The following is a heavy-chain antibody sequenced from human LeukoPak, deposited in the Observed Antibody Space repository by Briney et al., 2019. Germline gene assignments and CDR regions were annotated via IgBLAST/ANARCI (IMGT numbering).Heavy chain of an antibody. CDR3: AKATGYSMGDFDY. J-gene: IGHJ4*02. CDR2: ISGSGVGT. CDR1: GFTFSSSA. Sequence: GGSLRLSCAASGFTFSSSAMSWVRQAPGQGLEWVAIISGSGVGTHNADSVKGRFTISRDNSKHTLYLQMNSLRADDTAVYYCAKATGYSMGDFDYWGQGTLVTVSS. D-gene: IGHD6-13*01. V-gene: IGHV3-23*01.